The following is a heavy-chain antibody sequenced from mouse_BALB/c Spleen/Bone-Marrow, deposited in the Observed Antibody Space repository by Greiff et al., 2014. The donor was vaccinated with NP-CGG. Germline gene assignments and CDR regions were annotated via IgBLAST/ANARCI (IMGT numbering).Heavy chain of an antibody. V-gene: IGHV14-3*02. D-gene: IGHD1-1*01. CDR3: ASYYYGRAWFAY. Sequence: VQLKQSGAELVKPGASVKLSCTVSGFNIKDTYMHWVKQRPEQGLEWIGRIDPANGNTKYDPKFQGKATITADTSSNTAYLQLSSLTSEDTAVYYCASYYYGRAWFAYWGQGTLVTVSA. CDR1: GFNIKDTY. CDR2: IDPANGNT. J-gene: IGHJ3*01.